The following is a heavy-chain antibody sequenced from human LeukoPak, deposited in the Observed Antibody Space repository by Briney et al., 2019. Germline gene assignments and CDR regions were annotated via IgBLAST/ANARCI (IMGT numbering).Heavy chain of an antibody. CDR1: GFTFSSYA. Sequence: GGSLRLSCAASGFTFSSYAMSWVRQAPGKGLEWVSAISGSGGSTYYADSVKGRFTISRDNSKNTLYLQMNSLRAEDTAVYYCAKANPSDSSGYYRKYYFDYWGQGTLVTVSS. CDR3: AKANPSDSSGYYRKYYFDY. CDR2: ISGSGGST. J-gene: IGHJ4*02. V-gene: IGHV3-23*01. D-gene: IGHD3-22*01.